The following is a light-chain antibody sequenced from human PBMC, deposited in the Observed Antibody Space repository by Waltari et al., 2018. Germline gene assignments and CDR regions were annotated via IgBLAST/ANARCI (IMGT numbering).Light chain of an antibody. CDR3: QSAERSGSAV. CDR1: PLPPQY. J-gene: IGLJ2*01. Sequence: YELTQPPSVSVSPGQTAKITCSGDPLPPQYAYWYQQKPGQAPILMIYNGSDRPSGIPERFSGSTSGTTVTLTISGVQPEDEADYYCQSAERSGSAVFGAGTKLTVL. V-gene: IGLV3-25*02. CDR2: NGS.